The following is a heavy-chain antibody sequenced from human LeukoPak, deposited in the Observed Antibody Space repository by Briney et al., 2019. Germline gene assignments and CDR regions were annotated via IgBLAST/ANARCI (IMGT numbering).Heavy chain of an antibody. V-gene: IGHV4-39*07. CDR3: ARDRGISWYFV. D-gene: IGHD6-13*01. CDR1: GGSISSGSYY. Sequence: SETLSLTCTVSGGSISSGSYYWGWIRQPPGKGLEWIGSIHYSGSTYYNPSLKSRVTISVDTSKNQFSLSLSSVTAADTAVYYCARDRGISWYFVWGQGILVTVSS. CDR2: IHYSGST. J-gene: IGHJ4*02.